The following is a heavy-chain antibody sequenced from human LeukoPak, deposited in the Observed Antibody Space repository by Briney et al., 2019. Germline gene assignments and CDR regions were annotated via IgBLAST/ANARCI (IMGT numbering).Heavy chain of an antibody. CDR3: ARGGAVVVAARYRWFDP. D-gene: IGHD2-15*01. CDR1: GGSFSGYY. J-gene: IGHJ5*02. CDR2: INHSGST. V-gene: IGHV4-34*01. Sequence: SETLSLTCAVYGGSFSGYYWSWIRQPPGKGLEWIGEINHSGSTNYNPSLKSRVTISVDTSKNQFSLKLSSVTAADTAVYYCARGGAVVVAARYRWFDPWGQGTLVTVSS.